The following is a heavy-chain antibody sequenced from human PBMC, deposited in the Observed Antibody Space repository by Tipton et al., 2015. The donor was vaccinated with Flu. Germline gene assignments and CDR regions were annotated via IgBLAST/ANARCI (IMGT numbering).Heavy chain of an antibody. CDR1: GFTFSSYS. CDR2: ISSSSSYI. CDR3: AKVIPEKVSGLDY. Sequence: SLRLSCAASGFTFSSYSMNWVRQAPGKGLEWVSSISSSSSYIYYADSVKGRFTISRDNAKNTLYLQMHSLRAEDTAIYYCAKVIPEKVSGLDYWGQGTLVTVSS. D-gene: IGHD5/OR15-5a*01. J-gene: IGHJ4*02. V-gene: IGHV3-21*04.